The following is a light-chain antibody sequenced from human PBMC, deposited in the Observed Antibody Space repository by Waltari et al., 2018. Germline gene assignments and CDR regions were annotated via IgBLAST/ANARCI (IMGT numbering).Light chain of an antibody. Sequence: DIQMTQSPSSLAASVGDRVIISCRASQSVSRYLNWYQQKTGKAPKLLISAASTLQSGVPSRFSGSGSGTDFTLTINSLQPEDFAVYYCQQSYTTPMYTFGQGTKLEI. CDR2: AAS. CDR1: QSVSRY. V-gene: IGKV1-39*01. J-gene: IGKJ2*01. CDR3: QQSYTTPMYT.